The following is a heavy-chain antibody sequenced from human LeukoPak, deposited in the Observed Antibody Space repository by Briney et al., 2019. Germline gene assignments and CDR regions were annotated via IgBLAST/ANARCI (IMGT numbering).Heavy chain of an antibody. CDR3: ARGEIKMLGYNDYYYAMDV. CDR1: GFTSGSYA. J-gene: IGHJ6*02. D-gene: IGHD5-24*01. CDR2: LWYDGDRK. Sequence: GRSLTLSCAASGFTSGSYALHWVRQAPGKGLEWVALLWYDGDRKYCADSVKCRCTISGDQSKNTLYLQLNSLRVEDTGVYYCARGEIKMLGYNDYYYAMDVWGQGTTVTVSS. V-gene: IGHV3-33*01.